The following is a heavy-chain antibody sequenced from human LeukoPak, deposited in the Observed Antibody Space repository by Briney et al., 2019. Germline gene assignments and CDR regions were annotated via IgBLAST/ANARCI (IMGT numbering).Heavy chain of an antibody. CDR1: GFTFSSYA. V-gene: IGHV3-30*04. J-gene: IGHJ6*02. Sequence: PGRSLRLSCAASGFTFSSYAMHWVRQAPGKGLEWVAVISYDGTKEHYPDSVKGRFTISRDNSKNTLYLQMNSLIAEDTAMYYCAKDHWRLAYYYYGMDVWGQGTTVTVSS. D-gene: IGHD6-19*01. CDR3: AKDHWRLAYYYYGMDV. CDR2: ISYDGTKE.